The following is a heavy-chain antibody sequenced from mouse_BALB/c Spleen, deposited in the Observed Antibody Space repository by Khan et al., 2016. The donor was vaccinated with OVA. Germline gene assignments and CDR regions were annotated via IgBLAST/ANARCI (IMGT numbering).Heavy chain of an antibody. CDR1: GYTFTRYV. V-gene: IGHV1S136*01. CDR3: ARPGNRYERVFDY. Sequence: VRLQQSGPELVKPGASVKMSCKASGYTFTRYVMHWVKQKPGQGLEWIGYINPYNDGAKYNEKFKGKATLTSDKSSSTADMELNSLTSEDYAVYYCARPGNRYERVFDYWGQGTTLTVSS. J-gene: IGHJ2*01. D-gene: IGHD2-14*01. CDR2: INPYNDGA.